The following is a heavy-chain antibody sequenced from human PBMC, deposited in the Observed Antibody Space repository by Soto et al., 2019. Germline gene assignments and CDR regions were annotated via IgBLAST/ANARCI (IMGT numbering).Heavy chain of an antibody. Sequence: SETLSLTCTVSGGSISNSNYSWGWIRQPPGKTLEWIGTIYYHGNTYSNPSLKSRVTISVDTSNNQLSLKLRSVTAADTAVYYCARHDGFSSGWIFDYWGHGTLVTVSS. V-gene: IGHV4-39*01. D-gene: IGHD6-19*01. CDR3: ARHDGFSSGWIFDY. CDR1: GGSISNSNYS. CDR2: IYYHGNT. J-gene: IGHJ4*01.